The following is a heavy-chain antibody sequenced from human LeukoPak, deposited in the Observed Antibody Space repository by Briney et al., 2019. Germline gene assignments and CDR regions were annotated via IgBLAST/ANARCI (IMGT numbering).Heavy chain of an antibody. D-gene: IGHD3-3*01. CDR3: ARARPMNYDFWSGGYFDY. Sequence: ASVKVSCKASGYTFTSYGISWVRQAPGQGLEWMGGIIPIFGTANYAQKFQGRVTITTDESTSTAYMELSSLRSEDTAVYYCARARPMNYDFWSGGYFDYWGQGTLVTVSS. V-gene: IGHV1-69*05. CDR2: IIPIFGTA. CDR1: GYTFTSYG. J-gene: IGHJ4*02.